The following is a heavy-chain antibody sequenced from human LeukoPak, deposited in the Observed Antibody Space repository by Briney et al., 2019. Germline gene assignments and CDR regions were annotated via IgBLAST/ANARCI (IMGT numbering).Heavy chain of an antibody. D-gene: IGHD1-26*01. J-gene: IGHJ5*02. Sequence: PSETLSLTCTVSGGSISSSSYYWGWIRQPPGKGLEWIGSIYYSGSTYYNPSLKSRVTISVDTSKNQFSLKLSSVTAADTAVYYCARPHRAIVGERVGWFDPWGQGTLVTVSS. CDR1: GGSISSSSYY. CDR3: ARPHRAIVGERVGWFDP. V-gene: IGHV4-39*01. CDR2: IYYSGST.